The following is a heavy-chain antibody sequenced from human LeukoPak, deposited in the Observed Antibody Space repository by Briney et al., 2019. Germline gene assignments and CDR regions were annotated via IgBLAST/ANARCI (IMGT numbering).Heavy chain of an antibody. CDR1: GGSFSGYY. D-gene: IGHD1-26*01. CDR2: INHSGST. J-gene: IGHJ6*02. V-gene: IGHV4-34*01. CDR3: ARGRGSGSYHYYYYYGMDV. Sequence: SETLSLTCAVYGGSFSGYYWSWIRQPPGKGLEWIGEINHSGSTNYNPSLKSRVTISVDTSKNQFSLKLSSVTAADTAVYYCARGRGSGSYHYYYYYGMDVWGQGTTVTVS.